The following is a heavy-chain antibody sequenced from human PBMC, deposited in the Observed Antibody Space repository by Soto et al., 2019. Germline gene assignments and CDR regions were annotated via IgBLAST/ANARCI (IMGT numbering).Heavy chain of an antibody. J-gene: IGHJ4*02. Sequence: SETLSLTCTVSGGSISSSTYYWGWIRQPPGKGLEWIGSIDYSGSTYFNPSLMSRVTISVDTFRNQFSLKLNSVTAADTAVYFCARRRVVHYYGSGSYFDYWGQGTLVTVS. CDR3: ARRRVVHYYGSGSYFDY. D-gene: IGHD3-10*01. CDR1: GGSISSSTYY. CDR2: IDYSGST. V-gene: IGHV4-39*01.